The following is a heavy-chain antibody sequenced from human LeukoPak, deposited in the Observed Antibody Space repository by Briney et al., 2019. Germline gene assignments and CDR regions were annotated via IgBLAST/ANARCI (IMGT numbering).Heavy chain of an antibody. CDR3: ARVPRYYGSGRRIDY. CDR1: GFTFSSYE. CDR2: ISSSGSTI. D-gene: IGHD3-10*01. J-gene: IGHJ4*02. Sequence: GGSLRLSCAASGFTFSSYEMNWVRQAPRKGLEWVSYISSSGSTIYYADSVKGRFTISRDNAKNSLYLQMNSLRAEDTAVYYCARVPRYYGSGRRIDYWGQGTLVTVPS. V-gene: IGHV3-48*03.